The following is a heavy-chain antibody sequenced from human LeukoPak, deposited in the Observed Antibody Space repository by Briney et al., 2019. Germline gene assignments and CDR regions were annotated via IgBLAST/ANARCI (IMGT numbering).Heavy chain of an antibody. CDR3: AKDLYGDYGPFDN. V-gene: IGHV3-66*02. D-gene: IGHD4-17*01. CDR2: ICSGGST. Sequence: GGSLRLSCAVSGFTFRSNYLSWVPRAPGKGLELASVICSGGSTYYAVSVKGRFTISRDNSKNTLALQMNSVRPDDTAVYYCAKDLYGDYGPFDNWGQGTMVTVSS. CDR1: GFTFRSNY. J-gene: IGHJ3*02.